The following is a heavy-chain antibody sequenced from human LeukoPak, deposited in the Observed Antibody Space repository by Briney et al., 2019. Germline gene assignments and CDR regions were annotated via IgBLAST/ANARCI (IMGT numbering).Heavy chain of an antibody. Sequence: SETLSLTCTVSGGSIRSYYWSWIRQPPGKGLEWIGYIYYSGSTNCNPSLKSRVTISVDTSKNQFSLKLSSVTAADTAVYYCARGFERYSGYDPPGYWGQGTLVTVSS. CDR1: GGSIRSYY. J-gene: IGHJ4*02. CDR2: IYYSGST. V-gene: IGHV4-59*01. D-gene: IGHD5-12*01. CDR3: ARGFERYSGYDPPGY.